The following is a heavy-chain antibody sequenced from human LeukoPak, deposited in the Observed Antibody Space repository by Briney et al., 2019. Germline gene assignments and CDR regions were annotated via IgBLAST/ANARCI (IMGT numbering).Heavy chain of an antibody. Sequence: SGGSLRLSCAASGFTFSSYGMHWVRQAPGKGLEWVAFIRYDGSNKYYADSVKGRFTISRDNSKNTLYLQMNSLRAEDTAVYYCAKGGEYYYGSGTHMDVWGKGTTVTIPS. CDR3: AKGGEYYYGSGTHMDV. D-gene: IGHD3-10*01. CDR2: IRYDGSNK. V-gene: IGHV3-30*02. J-gene: IGHJ6*03. CDR1: GFTFSSYG.